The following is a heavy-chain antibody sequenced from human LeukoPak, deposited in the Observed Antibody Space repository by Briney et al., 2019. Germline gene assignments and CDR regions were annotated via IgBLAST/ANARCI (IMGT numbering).Heavy chain of an antibody. Sequence: PSETLSLTCTVSGGSISSGSYYWSWIRQPAGKGLEWIGRIYTSGSTNYNPSLKSRVTISVDTSKNQFSLKLSSVTAADTAVYYCARGRVSYGSGSPGLLDIWGQGTMVTVSS. J-gene: IGHJ3*02. V-gene: IGHV4-61*02. CDR1: GGSISSGSYY. D-gene: IGHD3-10*01. CDR3: ARGRVSYGSGSPGLLDI. CDR2: IYTSGST.